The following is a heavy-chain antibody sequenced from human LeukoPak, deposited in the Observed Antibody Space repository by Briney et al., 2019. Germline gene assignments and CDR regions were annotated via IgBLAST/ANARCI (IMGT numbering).Heavy chain of an antibody. J-gene: IGHJ6*02. CDR1: GASISSYY. D-gene: IGHD6-13*01. V-gene: IGHV4-4*07. CDR3: ARGSSSWTYYYGMDV. Sequence: SETLSLTCTVSGASISSYYWSWVRQPAGRGLEWIGRIYISGSTDYNPSLKSRVTMSVDTSKNQLSLKLSSVTAADTAVYYCARGSSSWTYYYGMDVWGQGTTVTVSS. CDR2: IYISGST.